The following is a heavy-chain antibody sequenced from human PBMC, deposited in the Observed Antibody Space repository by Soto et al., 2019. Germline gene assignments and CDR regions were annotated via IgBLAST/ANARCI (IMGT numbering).Heavy chain of an antibody. Sequence: QVQLVQSGGEVKKPGASVKVSCKASGFTFANYGINWVRQAPGQGLEWLGWISAYNGNSKYVPKLKDRVTITTDTSTNTAHMELRSLRSDDTAVYYCARDCSAYQPGSTWFDPWGQGTLVTVSS. V-gene: IGHV1-18*01. J-gene: IGHJ5*02. CDR3: ARDCSAYQPGSTWFDP. CDR2: ISAYNGNS. CDR1: GFTFANYG. D-gene: IGHD3-10*02.